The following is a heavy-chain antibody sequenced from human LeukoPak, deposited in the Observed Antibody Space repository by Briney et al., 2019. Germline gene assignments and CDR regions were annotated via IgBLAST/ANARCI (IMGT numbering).Heavy chain of an antibody. CDR3: AKSPSARDDFWSGYYPDAFDI. CDR2: IYPGDSDT. J-gene: IGHJ3*02. Sequence: GASLKISCKGSGYSFTSYWIGWVRQMPGKGLEWMWIIYPGDSDTRYSPSFQGQVTISADKSISTAYLQWSSLKASDTAMYYCAKSPSARDDFWSGYYPDAFDIWGQGTMVTVSS. CDR1: GYSFTSYW. V-gene: IGHV5-51*01. D-gene: IGHD3-3*01.